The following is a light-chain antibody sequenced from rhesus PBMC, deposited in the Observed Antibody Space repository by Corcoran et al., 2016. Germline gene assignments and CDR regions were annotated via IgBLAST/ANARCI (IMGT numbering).Light chain of an antibody. V-gene: IGKV1-74*01. CDR2: AAS. CDR3: QHSYGTPLT. J-gene: IGKJ4*01. CDR1: ENVNNY. Sequence: DIQMTQSPSSLSASVGDRVTITCRASENVNNYLHWYQQKPGKAPKLLLYAASTLQSGVPSRFSGSGSGTDYTFTISSLQPEDVATYYCQHSYGTPLTFGGGTKVEIK.